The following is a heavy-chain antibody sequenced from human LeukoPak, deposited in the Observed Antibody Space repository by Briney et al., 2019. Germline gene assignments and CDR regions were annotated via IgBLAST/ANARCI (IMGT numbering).Heavy chain of an antibody. CDR2: FDPEKSER. J-gene: IGHJ4*02. D-gene: IGHD2-15*01. CDR1: GDTLSELP. CDR3: ATGNSLRYCKGGRCFNY. V-gene: IGHV1-24*01. Sequence: ASVKDSCKVSGDTLSELPMHWVRQAPGKGLEWMGGFDPEKSERIYAQNLRGRVTMTEETSTDTAFLELSSLTSEDTAVYYCATGNSLRYCKGGRCFNYWGQGTQVIVSS.